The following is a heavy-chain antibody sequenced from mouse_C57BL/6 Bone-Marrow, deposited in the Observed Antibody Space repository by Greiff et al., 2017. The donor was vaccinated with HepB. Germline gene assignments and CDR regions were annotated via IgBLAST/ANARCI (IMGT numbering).Heavy chain of an antibody. V-gene: IGHV1-52*01. CDR1: GYTFTSYW. Sequence: VQLQQPGAELVRPGSSVKLSCKASGYTFTSYWMHWVKQRPIQGLEWIGNIDPSDSETHYNQKFKDKATLTVDKSSSTAYMLLSSLTSEDSAVYYCARGRGSRDFDYWGQGTTLTVSS. CDR3: ARGRGSRDFDY. CDR2: IDPSDSET. J-gene: IGHJ2*01.